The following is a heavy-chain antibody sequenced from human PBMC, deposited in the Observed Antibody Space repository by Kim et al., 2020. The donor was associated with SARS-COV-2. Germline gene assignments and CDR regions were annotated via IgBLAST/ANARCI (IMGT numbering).Heavy chain of an antibody. CDR1: GYTFTGYY. D-gene: IGHD2-21*02. CDR2: INPNSGGT. CDR3: ARTYCGGDCFYGMDV. V-gene: IGHV1-2*04. Sequence: ASVKVSCKASGYTFTGYYMHWVRQAPGQGLEWMGWINPNSGGTNYAQKFQGWVTMTRDTSISTAYMELSRLRSDDTAVYYCARTYCGGDCFYGMDVWGQGTTVTVSS. J-gene: IGHJ6*02.